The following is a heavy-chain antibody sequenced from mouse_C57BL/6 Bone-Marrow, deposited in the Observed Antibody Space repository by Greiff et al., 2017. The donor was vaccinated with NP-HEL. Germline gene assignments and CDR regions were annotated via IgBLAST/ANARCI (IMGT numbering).Heavy chain of an antibody. CDR1: GFNIKNTY. J-gene: IGHJ3*01. D-gene: IGHD2-3*01. V-gene: IGHV14-3*01. CDR2: IDPANGNT. Sequence: VQLQQSVAELVRPGASVKLSCTASGFNIKNTYMHWVKQRPEQGLEWIGRIDPANGNTKYAPQFQGKATITADTSSNTAYLPLSSLTSDDTAIDYCARDDGYYPAWFAYWCQGTLVTVSA. CDR3: ARDDGYYPAWFAY.